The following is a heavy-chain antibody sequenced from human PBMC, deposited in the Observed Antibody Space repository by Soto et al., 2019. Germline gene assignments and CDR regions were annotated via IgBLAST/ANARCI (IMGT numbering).Heavy chain of an antibody. CDR2: IDPSDSYT. V-gene: IGHV5-10-1*01. CDR3: ARPYCSSTSCQADYYYYYGMDV. J-gene: IGHJ6*02. CDR1: GFTFTNYW. Sequence: GESLKISCRGSGFTFTNYWIAWLRQMPGKGLEWMGRIDPSDSYTNYSPSFQGHVTISADKSISTAYLQWSSLKASDTAMYYCARPYCSSTSCQADYYYYYGMDVWGQGTTVTVSS. D-gene: IGHD2-2*01.